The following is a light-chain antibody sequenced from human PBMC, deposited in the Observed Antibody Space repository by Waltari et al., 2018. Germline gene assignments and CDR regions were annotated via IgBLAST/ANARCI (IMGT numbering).Light chain of an antibody. CDR2: DAS. Sequence: DIQMTQSPSTLSASVGHSVTITCRASQTINGWLAWYQQKPGKAPELLIHDASTLESGVPPRFSGSGSGTEFTLTISSVQPEDVATYYCQQYLLFWTFGQGTRVEIK. V-gene: IGKV1-5*01. CDR3: QQYLLFWT. J-gene: IGKJ1*01. CDR1: QTINGW.